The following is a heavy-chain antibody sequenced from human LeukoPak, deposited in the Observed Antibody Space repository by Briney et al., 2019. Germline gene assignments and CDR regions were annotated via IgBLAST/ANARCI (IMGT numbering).Heavy chain of an antibody. D-gene: IGHD4-17*01. CDR1: GFTFSSYA. J-gene: IGHJ6*02. CDR2: ISSNGGST. CDR3: AKDFPLLKSTVKWVSDYYYYYGMDV. Sequence: GGSLRLSCSASGFTFSSYAMHWVRQAPGKGLEYVSAISSNGGSTYYADSVKGRFTISRDNSKNTLYLQMNSLRAEYTAVYYCAKDFPLLKSTVKWVSDYYYYYGMDVWGQGTTVTVSS. V-gene: IGHV3-64*04.